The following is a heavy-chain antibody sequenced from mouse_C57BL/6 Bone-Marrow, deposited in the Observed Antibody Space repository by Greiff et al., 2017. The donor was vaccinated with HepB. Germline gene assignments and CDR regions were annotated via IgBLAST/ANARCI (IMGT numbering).Heavy chain of an antibody. CDR3: ARRGGSSFYYAMDY. CDR1: GYTFTSYW. J-gene: IGHJ4*01. V-gene: IGHV1-55*01. D-gene: IGHD1-1*01. Sequence: QVQLKQPGAELVKPGASVKMSCKASGYTFTSYWITWVKQRPGQGLEWIGDIYPGSGSTNYNEKFKSKATLTVDTSSSTAYMQLSSLTSEDSAVYYCARRGGSSFYYAMDYWGQGTSVTVSS. CDR2: IYPGSGST.